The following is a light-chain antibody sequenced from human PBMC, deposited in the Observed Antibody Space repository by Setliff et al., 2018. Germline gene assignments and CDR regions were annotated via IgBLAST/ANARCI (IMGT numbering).Light chain of an antibody. CDR3: QVWDSDSEHYV. V-gene: IGLV3-21*04. Sequence: ELTQPPSVPVAPGKTARITCGGNNIGGKSVNWYQQKPGQAPVLVIYYDSDRPSGIPERFFGSNSGNTATLTISRVEAGDEADYYCQVWDSDSEHYVFGTGTKVTVL. J-gene: IGLJ1*01. CDR1: NIGGKS. CDR2: YDS.